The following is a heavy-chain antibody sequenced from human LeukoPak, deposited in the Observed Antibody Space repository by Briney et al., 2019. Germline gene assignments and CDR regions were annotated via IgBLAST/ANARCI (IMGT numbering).Heavy chain of an antibody. CDR1: GFTFSSYA. CDR3: IIQLRPKGAFDI. D-gene: IGHD5-18*01. J-gene: IGHJ3*02. CDR2: ISGSGGST. V-gene: IGHV3-23*01. Sequence: PGGSLRLSCAASGFTFSSYAMSWVRQAPGKGLEWVSAISGSGGSTYYADSVKGRFTISRDNSKNTLYLQMNSLRAEDTAVYYCIIQLRPKGAFDIWGQGAMVTVSS.